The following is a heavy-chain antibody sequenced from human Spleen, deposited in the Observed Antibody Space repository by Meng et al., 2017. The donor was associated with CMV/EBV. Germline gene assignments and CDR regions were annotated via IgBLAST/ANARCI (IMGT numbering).Heavy chain of an antibody. CDR1: GFTSNDYA. V-gene: IGHV3-9*02. Sequence: SLKISCAASGFTSNDYAMHWIRQAPGKGLEWVSGIYGNSARIDYADSVKGRFTISRDNAKNSLYLQMNGLRTEDTAVYYCARDPHTAVHSGYFDCWGQGTLVTVSS. CDR2: IYGNSARI. J-gene: IGHJ4*02. D-gene: IGHD4-23*01. CDR3: ARDPHTAVHSGYFDC.